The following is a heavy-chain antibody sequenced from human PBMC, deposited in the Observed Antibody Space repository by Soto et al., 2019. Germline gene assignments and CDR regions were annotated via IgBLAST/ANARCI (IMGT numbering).Heavy chain of an antibody. J-gene: IGHJ6*02. CDR3: ARDRGRITICGVAPYYYYYYGMDV. CDR2: IIPIFGTA. Sequence: SVKVSCKASGGTFSSYAISWVRQAPGQGLEWMGGIIPIFGTANYAQKFQGRVTITADESTSTAYMELSSLRSEDTAVYYCARDRGRITICGVAPYYYYYYGMDVWGQGTTVTVSS. D-gene: IGHD3-3*01. CDR1: GGTFSSYA. V-gene: IGHV1-69*13.